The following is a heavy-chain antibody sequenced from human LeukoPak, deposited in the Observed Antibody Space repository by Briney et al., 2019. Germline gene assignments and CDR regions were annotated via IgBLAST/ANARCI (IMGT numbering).Heavy chain of an antibody. CDR2: IYHSGST. CDR3: ARVRGCSGGSCYSFDY. J-gene: IGHJ4*02. Sequence: SGTLSLTCAVSGGSISSSNWWSWVRQPPGKGLEWIGEIYHSGSTNYNPSLKSRVTISVDKSKNQFSLKLSSVTAADTAVYYCARVRGCSGGSCYSFDYWGQGTLVTVSS. D-gene: IGHD2-15*01. CDR1: GGSISSSNW. V-gene: IGHV4-4*02.